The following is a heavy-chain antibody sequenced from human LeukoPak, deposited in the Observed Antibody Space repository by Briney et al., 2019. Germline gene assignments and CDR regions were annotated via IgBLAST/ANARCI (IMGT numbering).Heavy chain of an antibody. CDR1: GYTFTGYY. CDR2: INPNSGGT. Sequence: GASVKVSCKASGYTFTGYYMHWVRQAPGQGLEWMGWINPNSGGTNYAQKFQGRVTMTRDTSISTAYMELSRLRSDDTAVYYCARLKGRFLEWLLYPYFDYWGQGTLVTVSS. D-gene: IGHD3-3*01. V-gene: IGHV1-2*02. CDR3: ARLKGRFLEWLLYPYFDY. J-gene: IGHJ4*02.